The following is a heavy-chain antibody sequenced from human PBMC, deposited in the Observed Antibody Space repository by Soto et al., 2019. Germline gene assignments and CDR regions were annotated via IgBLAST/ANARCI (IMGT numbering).Heavy chain of an antibody. CDR3: AKDFLDTAMVQPPLDY. V-gene: IGHV3-30*18. CDR2: ISYDGSNK. Sequence: PGGPLRLSCAAYESRYSSDRMHWARQAPGKGLEWVSVISYDGSNKYYADSVKGRFTISRDNSKNTLYLQMNSLRAEDTAVYYCAKDFLDTAMVQPPLDYWGQGT. D-gene: IGHD5-18*01. CDR1: ESRYSSDR. J-gene: IGHJ4*02.